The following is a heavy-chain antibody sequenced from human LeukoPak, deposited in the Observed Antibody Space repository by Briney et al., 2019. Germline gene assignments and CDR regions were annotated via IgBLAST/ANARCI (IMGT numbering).Heavy chain of an antibody. CDR2: IRYDGSNK. CDR3: AKLSGYYYYYMDV. J-gene: IGHJ6*03. CDR1: GFTFSSYG. V-gene: IGHV3-30*02. Sequence: GGSLRLSCAASGFTFSSYGMHWVRQAPGKGLEWVAFIRYDGSNKYYADSVKGRFTISRDNSKNTPYLQMNSLRAEDTAVYYCAKLSGYYYYYMDVWGKGTTVTVSS. D-gene: IGHD6-25*01.